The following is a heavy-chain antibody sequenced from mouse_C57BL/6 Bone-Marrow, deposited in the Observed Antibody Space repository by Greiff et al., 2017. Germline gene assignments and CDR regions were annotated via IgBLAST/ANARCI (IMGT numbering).Heavy chain of an antibody. Sequence: QVQLKQPGAELVKPGASVKMSCKASGYTFTSYWITWVKQRPGQGLEWIGDIYPGSGSTNYNEKFKSKATLTVDTSSSTDYMQRSSLTSEDSAVYYCAIWAIYYDYAPDYWGQGTTLTGSS. J-gene: IGHJ2*01. CDR2: IYPGSGST. CDR3: AIWAIYYDYAPDY. CDR1: GYTFTSYW. D-gene: IGHD2-4*01. V-gene: IGHV1-55*01.